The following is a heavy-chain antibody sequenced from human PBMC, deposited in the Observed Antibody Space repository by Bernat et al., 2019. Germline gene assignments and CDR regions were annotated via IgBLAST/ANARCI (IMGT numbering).Heavy chain of an antibody. CDR2: IYWDDDN. D-gene: IGHD3-9*01. CDR1: GFSLSTSGVG. Sequence: QITLKESGPTLVKPTQTLTLTCTFSGFSLSTSGVGVGWIRQPPGKALEWLALIYWDDDNRYSPSLKSRLTITKDTSKTQVVLTMTNMDLVDTATYYCAHSLIPTGYFYFDYRGQRTLVTVSS. J-gene: IGHJ4*02. CDR3: AHSLIPTGYFYFDY. V-gene: IGHV2-5*02.